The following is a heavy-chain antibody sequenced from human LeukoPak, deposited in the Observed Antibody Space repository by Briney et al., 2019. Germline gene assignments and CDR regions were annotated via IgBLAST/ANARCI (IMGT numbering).Heavy chain of an antibody. CDR2: IYYSGST. J-gene: IGHJ4*02. CDR3: ARGGSGSYYIDY. Sequence: SETLSLTCTVSGGSISSGDYYWSWIRQPPGKGLEWIGYIYYSGSTYYNPSLKSRATISVDTSKNQFSLKLSSVTAADTAVYYCARGGSGSYYIDYWGQGTLVTVSS. V-gene: IGHV4-30-4*01. D-gene: IGHD3-10*01. CDR1: GGSISSGDYY.